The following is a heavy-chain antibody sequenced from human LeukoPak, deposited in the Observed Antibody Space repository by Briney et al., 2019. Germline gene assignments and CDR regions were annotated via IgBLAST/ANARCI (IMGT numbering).Heavy chain of an antibody. CDR1: GYTFTGYY. J-gene: IGHJ5*02. V-gene: IGHV1-2*02. Sequence: ASVKVSCKASGYTFTGYYMHWVRQAPGQGPEWMGWINPSSGGTKYEQKFQGRVTMTRDTSISTFYMELSRLRSDDTAVYYCARDTVGPAANGNWSDPWGQGTLVTVSS. CDR3: ARDTVGPAANGNWSDP. D-gene: IGHD2-2*01. CDR2: INPSSGGT.